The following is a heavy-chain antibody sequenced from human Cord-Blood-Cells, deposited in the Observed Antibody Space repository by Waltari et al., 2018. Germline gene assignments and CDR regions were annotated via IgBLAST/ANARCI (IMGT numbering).Heavy chain of an antibody. CDR2: ISSSGSTI. J-gene: IGHJ4*02. Sequence: EVQLVESGGGLVQPGGSLRLSCAASGFPFSSYEMNWVRQAPGKGLEWVSYISSSGSTIYYADSVKGRFTISRDNAKNSLYLQMNSLRAEDTAVYYCAREEIFGVVTNDYWGQGTLVTVSS. D-gene: IGHD3-3*01. CDR3: AREEIFGVVTNDY. V-gene: IGHV3-48*03. CDR1: GFPFSSYE.